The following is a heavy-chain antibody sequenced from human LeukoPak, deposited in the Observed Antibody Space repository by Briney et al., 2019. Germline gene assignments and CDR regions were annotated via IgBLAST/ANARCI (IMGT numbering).Heavy chain of an antibody. CDR2: IYYSGST. Sequence: PSETLSLTCTVSGGSISSSSYYWGWIRQPPGKGLEWIGYIYYSGSTNYNPSLKSRVTISVDTSKNQFSLKLSSVTAADTAVYYCAGGSGWYNNWFDPWGQGTLVTVSS. V-gene: IGHV4-61*05. J-gene: IGHJ5*02. CDR3: AGGSGWYNNWFDP. D-gene: IGHD6-19*01. CDR1: GGSISSSSYY.